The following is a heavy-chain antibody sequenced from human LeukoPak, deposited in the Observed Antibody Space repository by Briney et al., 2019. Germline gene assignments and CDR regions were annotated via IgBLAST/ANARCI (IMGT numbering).Heavy chain of an antibody. Sequence: SETLSLTCTVSGGSISSGDYYWSWIRQPPGKGLEWIGYIYYSGSTYYNPSLKSRVTISVDTSKNQFSLKLSSVTAADTAVYYCARAGDTMVRGVLRWFDPWGQGTLVTVSS. D-gene: IGHD3-10*01. CDR3: ARAGDTMVRGVLRWFDP. CDR1: GGSISSGDYY. J-gene: IGHJ5*02. V-gene: IGHV4-30-4*01. CDR2: IYYSGST.